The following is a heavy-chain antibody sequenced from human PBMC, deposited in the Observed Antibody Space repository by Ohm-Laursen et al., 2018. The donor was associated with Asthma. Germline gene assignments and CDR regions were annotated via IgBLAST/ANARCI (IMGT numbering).Heavy chain of an antibody. D-gene: IGHD1-26*01. J-gene: IGHJ5*02. V-gene: IGHV4-38-2*02. CDR2: ISYSGTP. CDR1: GDPISDTYT. Sequence: GTLSLTCTVSGDPISDTYTWGWVRQPPGKGLEYIGTISYSGTPYDNPSLRSRVTISVDTSKNQFSLKLSSVTAADTAVYYCARSRDSGSSNWFDPWGQGTLVTVSS. CDR3: ARSRDSGSSNWFDP.